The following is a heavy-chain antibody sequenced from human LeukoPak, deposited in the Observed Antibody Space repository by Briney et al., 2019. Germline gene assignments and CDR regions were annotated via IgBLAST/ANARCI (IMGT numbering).Heavy chain of an antibody. V-gene: IGHV1-69*13. D-gene: IGHD3-10*01. J-gene: IGHJ3*02. CDR2: IIPIFGTA. CDR3: ARGRGSGSYSDAFDI. CDR1: GGTFSSYA. Sequence: GASVKVSCKASGGTFSSYAISWVRQAPGQGLEWMGGIIPIFGTANYAQKFQGRVTITADESTSTAYMELSSLRSEDTAVDYCARGRGSGSYSDAFDIWGQGTMVTVSS.